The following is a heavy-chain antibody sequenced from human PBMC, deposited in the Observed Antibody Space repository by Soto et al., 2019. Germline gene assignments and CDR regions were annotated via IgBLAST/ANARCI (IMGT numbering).Heavy chain of an antibody. D-gene: IGHD2-2*01. CDR2: IYYSGNT. V-gene: IGHV4-30-4*01. Sequence: SETLSLTCTVSGDSISTADYYWNWIRQPPGKGLEWIGYIYYSGNTYYIPSLKSRVTISVDTSKNQISLKLNSVTAADTAVYYCARKIVVVPAAIGYYYYGMDVWGQGTTVTVSS. CDR3: ARKIVVVPAAIGYYYYGMDV. J-gene: IGHJ6*02. CDR1: GDSISTADYY.